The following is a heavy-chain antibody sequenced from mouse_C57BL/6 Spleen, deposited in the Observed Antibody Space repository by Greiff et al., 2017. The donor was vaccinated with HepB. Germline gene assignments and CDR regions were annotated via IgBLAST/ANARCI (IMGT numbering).Heavy chain of an antibody. CDR3: TRWGGLYYFDY. V-gene: IGHV1-15*01. CDR2: IDPETGGT. J-gene: IGHJ2*01. CDR1: GYTFTDYE. Sequence: VQLQQSGAELVRPGASVTLSCKASGYTFTDYEMHWVKQTPVHGLEWIGAIDPETGGTAYNQKFKGKAILTADKSSSTAYMELRSLTSEDSAVYYCTRWGGLYYFDYWGQGTTLTVSS.